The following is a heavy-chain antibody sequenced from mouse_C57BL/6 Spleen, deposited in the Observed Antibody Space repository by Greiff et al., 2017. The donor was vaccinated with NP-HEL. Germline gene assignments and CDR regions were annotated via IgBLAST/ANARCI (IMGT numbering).Heavy chain of an antibody. CDR2: IHPNSGST. CDR1: GYTFTSYW. D-gene: IGHD1-1*01. CDR3: ARWHYGSRGAMDY. V-gene: IGHV1-64*01. J-gene: IGHJ4*01. Sequence: VQLQQPGAELVKPGASVKLSCKASGYTFTSYWMHWVKQRPGQGLEWIGMIHPNSGSTNYNEKFKSKATLTVDKSSSTAYMQLSSLTSEDSAVYYCARWHYGSRGAMDYWGQGTSVTVSS.